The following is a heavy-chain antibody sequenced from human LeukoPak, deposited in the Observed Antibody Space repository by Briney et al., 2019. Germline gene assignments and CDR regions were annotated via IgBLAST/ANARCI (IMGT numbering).Heavy chain of an antibody. V-gene: IGHV4-4*07. CDR2: IYTNGRT. Sequence: SETLSLTCTVSGDSMSGYYWSWIRQPAGKGLEWIGRIYTNGRTNYNPSLESRLTMSVDTSKNQFSLKLSSVTAADTAVYYCARRRGVIYYYYYYGMDVWGQGTTVTVSS. CDR1: GDSMSGYY. J-gene: IGHJ6*02. D-gene: IGHD3-10*01. CDR3: ARRRGVIYYYYYYGMDV.